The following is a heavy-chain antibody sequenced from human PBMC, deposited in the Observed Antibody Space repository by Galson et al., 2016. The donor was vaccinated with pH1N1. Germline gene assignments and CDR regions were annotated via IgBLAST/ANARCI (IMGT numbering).Heavy chain of an antibody. V-gene: IGHV1-69*13. J-gene: IGHJ2*01. CDR1: GGTFSSYA. CDR2: IIPIFNTA. CDR3: AREDYYDTDLSDWYFDL. Sequence: SVKVSCKASGGTFSSYAINWVRQAPGQGLEWMGGIIPIFNTAKYARNFQGRVTITADESTTTAYMELSSLRSDDTAVYFCAREDYYDTDLSDWYFDLWGRGTLLTVSS. D-gene: IGHD3-22*01.